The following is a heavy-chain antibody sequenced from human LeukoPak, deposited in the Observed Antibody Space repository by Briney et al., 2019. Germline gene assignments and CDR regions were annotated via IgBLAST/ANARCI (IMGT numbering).Heavy chain of an antibody. CDR1: GGSFSGYY. V-gene: IGHV4-34*01. Sequence: PSETLSLTCAVYGGSFSGYYWSWIRQPPGKGLEWIGEINHSGSTNYNPSLKSRVTISVDTSKNQFSLKLSSVTAADTAVYYCARDTAMVTGYDAFDIWGQGTMVTVSS. J-gene: IGHJ3*02. D-gene: IGHD5-18*01. CDR3: ARDTAMVTGYDAFDI. CDR2: INHSGST.